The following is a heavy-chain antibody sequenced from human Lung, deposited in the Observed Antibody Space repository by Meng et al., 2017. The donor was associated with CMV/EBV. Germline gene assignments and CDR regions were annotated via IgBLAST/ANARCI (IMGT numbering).Heavy chain of an antibody. CDR3: AKGKTAIAAAGPLDY. Sequence: GGSXRLSCAASGFTFSSYGMHWVRQAPGKGLEWVAFIRYDGSNKYYADSVKGRFTISRDNSKNTLYLQMNSLRAEDTAVYYCAKGKTAIAAAGPLDYWGQGTXVTVSS. CDR1: GFTFSSYG. D-gene: IGHD6-13*01. CDR2: IRYDGSNK. J-gene: IGHJ4*02. V-gene: IGHV3-30*02.